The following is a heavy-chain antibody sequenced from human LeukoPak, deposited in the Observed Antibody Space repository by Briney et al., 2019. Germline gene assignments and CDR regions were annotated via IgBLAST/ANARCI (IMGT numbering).Heavy chain of an antibody. J-gene: IGHJ4*02. Sequence: GGSLRLSCAASGFTFSSYSMNWVRQAPGKGVEWVSSISSSSSYIYYADSVKGRFTISRDNAKNSLYLQMNSLRAEDTAVYYCAKAAVGTVIDYWGQGTLVTVSS. CDR1: GFTFSSYS. D-gene: IGHD6-13*01. V-gene: IGHV3-21*01. CDR3: AKAAVGTVIDY. CDR2: ISSSSSYI.